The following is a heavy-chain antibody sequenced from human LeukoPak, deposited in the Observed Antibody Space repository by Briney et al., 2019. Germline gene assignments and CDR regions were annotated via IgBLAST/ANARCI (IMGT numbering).Heavy chain of an antibody. J-gene: IGHJ3*02. CDR2: INHSGST. CDR3: ARGSRIELGQNWAFDI. Sequence: SETLSLTCAVYGGSFSGYYWSWIRQPPGKGLEWIGEINHSGSTNYNPSLKSRVTISVDTSKNQFSLKLSSVTAADTAVYYCARGSRIELGQNWAFDIWGQGTMVTVSS. V-gene: IGHV4-34*01. D-gene: IGHD7-27*01. CDR1: GGSFSGYY.